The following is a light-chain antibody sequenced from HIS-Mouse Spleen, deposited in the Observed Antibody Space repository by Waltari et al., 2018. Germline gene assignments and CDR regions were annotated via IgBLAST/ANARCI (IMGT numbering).Light chain of an antibody. V-gene: IGLV3-10*01. J-gene: IGLJ2*01. CDR2: EDS. CDR1: ALPKKY. CDR3: YSTDSSGNHRV. Sequence: SYELTQPPSVSVSPGQTARITCSGDALPKKYAYWYQQKSGQAPGLVRYEDSKRPAGIPEGFSGSSSGTMATLTISGAQVEDEADYYCYSTDSSGNHRVFGGGTKLTVL.